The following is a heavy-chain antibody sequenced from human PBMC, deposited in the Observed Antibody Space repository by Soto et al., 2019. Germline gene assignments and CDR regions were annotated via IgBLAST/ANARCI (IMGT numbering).Heavy chain of an antibody. Sequence: PGGSLRLSCAASGFTFSSYAMSWVRQAPGKGLEWVAVISYDGSNKYYADSVKGRFTISRDNSKNTLYLQMNSLRAEDTAVYYCAKGADSSGYYNFDYWGQGTLVTVPQ. CDR2: ISYDGSNK. D-gene: IGHD3-22*01. CDR3: AKGADSSGYYNFDY. J-gene: IGHJ4*02. V-gene: IGHV3-30*18. CDR1: GFTFSSYA.